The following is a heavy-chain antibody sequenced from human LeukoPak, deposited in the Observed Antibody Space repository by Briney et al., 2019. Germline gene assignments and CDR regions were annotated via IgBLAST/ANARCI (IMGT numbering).Heavy chain of an antibody. CDR2: INHSGST. V-gene: IGHV4-34*01. Sequence: SETLSLTCAVYGGSLSGYYWSWIRQPPGKGLEWIGEINHSGSTNYNPSLKSRVTISVDTSKNQFSLKLSSVTAADTAVYYCARVVTDGYYYYYYMDVWGKGTTVTVSS. CDR3: ARVVTDGYYYYYYMDV. J-gene: IGHJ6*03. D-gene: IGHD4-23*01. CDR1: GGSLSGYY.